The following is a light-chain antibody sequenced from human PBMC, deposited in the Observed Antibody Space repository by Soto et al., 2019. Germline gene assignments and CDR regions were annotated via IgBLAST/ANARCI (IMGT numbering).Light chain of an antibody. CDR1: QSIRSW. V-gene: IGKV1-5*01. CDR3: QQYASDSPLT. CDR2: DAY. J-gene: IGKJ4*01. Sequence: DIQMSKSPSILSAYVGDRVTITCRASQSIRSWLAWYQQKPGKAPKLLIYDAYSLESGVPSRFSGRRSGTEFTLTIAGLQPEDFATYYCQQYASDSPLTFGGGTKVDIK.